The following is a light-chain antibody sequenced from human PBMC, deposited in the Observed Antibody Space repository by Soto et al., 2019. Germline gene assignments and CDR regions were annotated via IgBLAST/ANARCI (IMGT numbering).Light chain of an antibody. J-gene: IGLJ1*01. Sequence: QSVLTQPPSVSEAPGQRVTISCTGTSSDIGAGYDVHWYQQLPGAAPKLLIYSNAIRPSGVPDRFSASKSGTSASLAITGLRAEDEADYYCQSYDSSLTTYVFGTGTKVTVL. CDR1: SSDIGAGYD. CDR3: QSYDSSLTTYV. CDR2: SNA. V-gene: IGLV1-40*01.